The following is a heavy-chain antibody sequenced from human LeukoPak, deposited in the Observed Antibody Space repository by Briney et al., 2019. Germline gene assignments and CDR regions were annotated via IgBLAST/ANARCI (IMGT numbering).Heavy chain of an antibody. Sequence: PSAPLSLPCTVSGGSISSGGYYWSSIRQHPGKGLEWIGYIYYSGSTYYNPSLKSRVTISVDTSKNQFSLKLSSVTAADTAVYYCARGSPRWLPHDYWGQGTLVTVSS. CDR1: GGSISSGGYY. CDR3: ARGSPRWLPHDY. D-gene: IGHD3-22*01. CDR2: IYYSGST. J-gene: IGHJ4*02. V-gene: IGHV4-31*03.